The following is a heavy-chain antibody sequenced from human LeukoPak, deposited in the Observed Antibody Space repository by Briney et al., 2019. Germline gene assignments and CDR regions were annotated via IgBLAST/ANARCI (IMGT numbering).Heavy chain of an antibody. V-gene: IGHV3-23*01. CDR1: GFPFSNYA. J-gene: IGHJ4*02. CDR3: AKPDYSGIDPYYFDK. CDR2: ISGGGGDA. Sequence: GGSLRLTCVASGFPFSNYAMMWVRQAPGKGLEWVSTISGGGGDADYAESVKGRFTISRDNSRNTLHLQMNSLGAKDTARYYCAKPDYSGIDPYYFDKWGRGTLVTVSS. D-gene: IGHD1-26*01.